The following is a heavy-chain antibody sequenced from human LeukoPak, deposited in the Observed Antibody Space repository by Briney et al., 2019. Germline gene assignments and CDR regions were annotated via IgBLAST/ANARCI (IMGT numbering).Heavy chain of an antibody. Sequence: PGGSLRLSCAASGFTFSSYGMHWVRQAPGKGLEWVAVIWYDGSNKYYADSVKGRFTISRDNSKNTLYLQMDSLRAEDTAVYYCARGYSGYDVYFDYWGQGTLDTVSS. V-gene: IGHV3-33*01. CDR3: ARGYSGYDVYFDY. J-gene: IGHJ4*02. CDR1: GFTFSSYG. CDR2: IWYDGSNK. D-gene: IGHD5-12*01.